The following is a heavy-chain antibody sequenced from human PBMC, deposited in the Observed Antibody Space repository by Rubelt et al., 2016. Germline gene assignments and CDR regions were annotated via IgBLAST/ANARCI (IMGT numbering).Heavy chain of an antibody. CDR3: AGRGDLVDNAFDI. D-gene: IGHD1-26*01. V-gene: IGHV4-31*03. CDR2: ISNRGTT. J-gene: IGHJ3*02. Sequence: QVQLQESGPGLVKPSQTLSLTCTVSGDSISSDNYYWSWIRQHPGKGLEWIGYISNRGTTYYNPSLQSRLSISMDMSKNQFPLKLSSVTAADTAVYYCAGRGDLVDNAFDIWGQGTLVTVS. CDR1: GDSISSDNYY.